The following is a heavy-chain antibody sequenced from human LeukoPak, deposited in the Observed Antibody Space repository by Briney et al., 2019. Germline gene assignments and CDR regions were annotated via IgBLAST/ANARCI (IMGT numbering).Heavy chain of an antibody. V-gene: IGHV4-30-4*01. CDR1: GGSISSGDYY. J-gene: IGHJ4*02. D-gene: IGHD4-17*01. CDR3: ARLYYGDHYYFDY. CDR2: IYYSGST. Sequence: SETLSLTCTVSGGSISSGDYYWSWIRQPPGKGLEWIGYIYYSGSTYYNPSLKSRVTISVDTPKNQFSLKLSSVTAADTAVYYCARLYYGDHYYFDYWGQGTLVTVSS.